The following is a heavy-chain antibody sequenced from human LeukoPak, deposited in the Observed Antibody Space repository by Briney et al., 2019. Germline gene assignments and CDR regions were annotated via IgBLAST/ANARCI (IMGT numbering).Heavy chain of an antibody. D-gene: IGHD3-22*01. J-gene: IGHJ4*02. CDR2: ISSSSSYI. V-gene: IGHV3-21*01. CDR1: GLTFSSYS. Sequence: GGFLRLSCAASGLTFSSYSMNWVRQAPGKGLEWVSSISSSSSYIYYADSVKGRFTISRDNAKNSLYLQMNSLRAEDMAVYYCASRSDYYDSSGSTWGQGTLVTVSS. CDR3: ASRSDYYDSSGST.